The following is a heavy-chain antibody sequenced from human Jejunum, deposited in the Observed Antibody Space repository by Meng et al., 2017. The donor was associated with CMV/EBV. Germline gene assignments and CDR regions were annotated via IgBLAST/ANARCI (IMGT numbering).Heavy chain of an antibody. CDR2: IKEDGGEE. J-gene: IGHJ4*02. D-gene: IGHD3-22*01. Sequence: MSWARQAPGKGLEWVANIKEDGGEEDYLDSVKGRFSISRDNAKNSLYLQMNSLRAEDTAVYFCARLPSKYYYDSTGYYAAYYFDDWGQGTPVTVSS. CDR3: ARLPSKYYYDSTGYYAAYYFDD. V-gene: IGHV3-7*01.